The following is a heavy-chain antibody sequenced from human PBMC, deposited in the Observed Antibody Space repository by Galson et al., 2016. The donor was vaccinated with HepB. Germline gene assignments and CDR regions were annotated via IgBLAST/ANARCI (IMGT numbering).Heavy chain of an antibody. CDR1: GFTFSDCW. D-gene: IGHD5-24*01. Sequence: SLRLSCAASGFTFSDCWMAWVRQTPGKGLEWVVSINQDGSERSYVDSVKGRFTTSRDNSENSLFLQMDSVKAEDTAVYFCALQPLRALQLFDHLTAWGQGTQVIVSS. J-gene: IGHJ4*02. CDR2: INQDGSER. V-gene: IGHV3-7*03. CDR3: ALQPLRALQLFDHLTA.